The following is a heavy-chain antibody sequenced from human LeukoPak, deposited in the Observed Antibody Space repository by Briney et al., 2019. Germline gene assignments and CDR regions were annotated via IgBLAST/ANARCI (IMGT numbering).Heavy chain of an antibody. V-gene: IGHV3-9*01. D-gene: IGHD3-16*01. J-gene: IGHJ4*02. Sequence: GGSLRLSCAASGFTFDNYAMNWVRQPPGKGLDWVSGISWNSGSIGYADSVKGRFTISRDNAKNSLYLQMNSLRAEDTALYYCAKALVGEQYYFDYWGQGTLVTVSS. CDR3: AKALVGEQYYFDY. CDR1: GFTFDNYA. CDR2: ISWNSGSI.